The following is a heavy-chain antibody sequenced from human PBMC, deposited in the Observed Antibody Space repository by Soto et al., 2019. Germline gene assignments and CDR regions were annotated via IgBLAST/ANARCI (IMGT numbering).Heavy chain of an antibody. CDR2: FDPEDGET. Sequence: ASVKVSCKVSGYTLTELSMHWVRQAPGKGLEWMGGFDPEDGETIYAQKFQGRVTMTEDTSTDTAYMELSSLRSEDTAVYYCATGPPVQLERRSNWFDPWGQGTLVTVSS. CDR3: ATGPPVQLERRSNWFDP. V-gene: IGHV1-24*01. D-gene: IGHD1-1*01. CDR1: GYTLTELS. J-gene: IGHJ5*02.